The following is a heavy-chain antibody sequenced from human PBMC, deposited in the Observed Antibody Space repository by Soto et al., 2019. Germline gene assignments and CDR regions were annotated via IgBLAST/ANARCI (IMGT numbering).Heavy chain of an antibody. CDR3: ARDLSSYSSSWYPFDN. V-gene: IGHV1-18*01. CDR1: GYTFTSYG. J-gene: IGHJ4*02. D-gene: IGHD6-13*01. Sequence: GASVKVSCKAPGYTFTSYGISWVRQAPGQGLEWMGWISAYNGNTNYAQKLQGRVTMTTDTSTSTAYMELRSLRSDDTAVYYCARDLSSYSSSWYPFDNWGQGALVTVSS. CDR2: ISAYNGNT.